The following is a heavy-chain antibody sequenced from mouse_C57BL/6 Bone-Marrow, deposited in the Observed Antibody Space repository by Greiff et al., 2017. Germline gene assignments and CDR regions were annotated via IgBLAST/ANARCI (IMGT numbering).Heavy chain of an antibody. CDR1: GYTFTSYW. Sequence: QVQLQQPGAELVKPGASVKLSCKASGYTFTSYWMHWVKQRPGQGLEWIGMIHPNSGSTNYNEKFKSKATLTVDKSSSTAYMQLSSLTSEDSAVYYCAREKIYYDWYFDDWGTGTTVTVSS. CDR3: AREKIYYDWYFDD. CDR2: IHPNSGST. V-gene: IGHV1-64*01. J-gene: IGHJ1*03. D-gene: IGHD2-1*01.